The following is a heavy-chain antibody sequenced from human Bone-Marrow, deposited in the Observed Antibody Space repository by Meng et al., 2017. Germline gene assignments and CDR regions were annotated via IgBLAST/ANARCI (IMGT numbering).Heavy chain of an antibody. V-gene: IGHV3-73*01. CDR1: GVSFSDSD. D-gene: IGHD6-19*01. CDR2: IGTKPKSYAA. Sequence: GESLKISCAVSGVSFSDSDIHWVRQASGKGLEWVGRIGTKPKSYAAAYAASVRGRFTISRDDSKNTAYLQMNSLKTEDTAVYYCTHYTSGHIWGQGTMVTVSS. CDR3: THYTSGHI. J-gene: IGHJ3*02.